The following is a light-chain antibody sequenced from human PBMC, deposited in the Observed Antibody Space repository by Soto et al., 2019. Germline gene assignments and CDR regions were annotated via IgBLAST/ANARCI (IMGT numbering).Light chain of an antibody. CDR2: LGS. Sequence: IVLTQSPLSLPVTPGEPASISCRSSESLLQSNGNHYLDWYLQKPGQSPQVLIYLGSNRASGVPDRFSGSGPGTDFTLKISRVEAEDVGGDYCMQALHTPWTFGQGTKVEIK. V-gene: IGKV2-28*01. J-gene: IGKJ1*01. CDR3: MQALHTPWT. CDR1: ESLLQSNGNHY.